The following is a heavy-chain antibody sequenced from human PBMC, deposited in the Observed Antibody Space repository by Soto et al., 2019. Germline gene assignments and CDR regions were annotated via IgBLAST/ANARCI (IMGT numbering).Heavy chain of an antibody. CDR1: GGTFSSYP. D-gene: IGHD1-1*01. V-gene: IGHV1-69*01. J-gene: IGHJ4*02. Sequence: QVQLVQSGAEVKKPGSSVKVSCKASGGTFSSYPLSWVRQAPGQGLEWMGGIIPIFGIVNTAQKFQGRGSITADEATSTAYMELSILRSEDTAVYYCARPRTTGTTKGYDYWGQGTLVTVSS. CDR2: IIPIFGIV. CDR3: ARPRTTGTTKGYDY.